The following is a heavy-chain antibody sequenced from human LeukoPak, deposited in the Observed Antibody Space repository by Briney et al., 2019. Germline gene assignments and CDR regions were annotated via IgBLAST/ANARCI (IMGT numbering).Heavy chain of an antibody. J-gene: IGHJ6*02. CDR2: IGGTGGTT. CDR3: AKHLGDSEYYGMDV. V-gene: IGHV3-23*01. CDR1: GFTFISYA. Sequence: GGSLRLSCAASGFTFISYAMSWVRQAPGKGGEWVSTIGGTGGTTYYADSVKGRFTSSRDRSENTLYLQMNSLRAEDTAVYYCAKHLGDSEYYGMDVWGQGTSVTVSS. D-gene: IGHD3-16*01.